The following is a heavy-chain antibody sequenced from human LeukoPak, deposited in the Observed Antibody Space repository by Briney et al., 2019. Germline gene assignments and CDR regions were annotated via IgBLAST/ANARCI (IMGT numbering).Heavy chain of an antibody. CDR1: GYTFTGYY. J-gene: IGHJ5*02. Sequence: ASVKVSCKASGYTFTGYYMHWVRQAPGQGLEWMGRINPNSGGTNYAQKFQGRVTMTRDTSISTAYMELSRLRSDDTAVYYCARAQYPDYYDSSGYWFLSWGQGTLVTVSP. CDR3: ARAQYPDYYDSSGYWFLS. CDR2: INPNSGGT. V-gene: IGHV1-2*06. D-gene: IGHD3-22*01.